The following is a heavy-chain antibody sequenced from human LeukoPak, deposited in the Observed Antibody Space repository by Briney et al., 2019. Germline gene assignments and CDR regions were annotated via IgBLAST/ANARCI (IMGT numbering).Heavy chain of an antibody. Sequence: PSETLSLICAVSGGSITNNHWWSWVRQPPGKGLEWIGEIYHSGNTNYNPSLKSRVTISVDKSKNQFSLELTSVTAADTAVYYCARNPTRWGQGTLVTVSS. CDR1: GGSITNNHW. J-gene: IGHJ4*02. CDR3: ARNPTR. V-gene: IGHV4-4*02. CDR2: IYHSGNT.